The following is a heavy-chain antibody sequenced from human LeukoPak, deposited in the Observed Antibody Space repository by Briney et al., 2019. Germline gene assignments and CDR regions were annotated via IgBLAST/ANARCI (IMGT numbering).Heavy chain of an antibody. J-gene: IGHJ4*02. V-gene: IGHV3-23*01. CDR2: ISDSGGSI. CDR1: RFTFSSYA. D-gene: IGHD4-17*01. Sequence: GGSLRLSCAASRFTFSSYAMSWVRQAPGKGPEWVSAISDSGGSIHYADSVKGRFTISRDNSKNTLHLQMKSLRAEDTAVYYCVKNMESYGDSSTDSWGQGTLVTVPS. CDR3: VKNMESYGDSSTDS.